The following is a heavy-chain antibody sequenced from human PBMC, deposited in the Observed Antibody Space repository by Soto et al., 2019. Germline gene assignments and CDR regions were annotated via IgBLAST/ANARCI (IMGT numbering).Heavy chain of an antibody. Sequence: QVQLVQSGAEVKKPGSSVKVSCKASGGTFSSYTISWVRQAPGQGLEWMGRINPILGIANYAQKFQGRVTITADKSTSTAYMELSSLRSEDTAVYYCARTTVTDWYFDLWGRGTLVTVSS. CDR2: INPILGIA. J-gene: IGHJ2*01. CDR3: ARTTVTDWYFDL. CDR1: GGTFSSYT. D-gene: IGHD4-17*01. V-gene: IGHV1-69*02.